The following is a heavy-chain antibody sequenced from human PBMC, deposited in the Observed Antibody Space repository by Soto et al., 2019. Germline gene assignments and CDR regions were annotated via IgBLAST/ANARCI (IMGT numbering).Heavy chain of an antibody. V-gene: IGHV1-18*01. Sequence: QVQLVQSGAEVKKPGASVKVSCKASGYTFTSYGISWVRQAPGQGLEWMGWISAYNGNTNYAQKLQGRVTMTTDTPTSTAYMELRRLRSDDTAVYYSARVLVWDKLRDAFDIWGQGTMVTVSS. CDR3: ARVLVWDKLRDAFDI. CDR2: ISAYNGNT. J-gene: IGHJ3*02. CDR1: GYTFTSYG. D-gene: IGHD4-17*01.